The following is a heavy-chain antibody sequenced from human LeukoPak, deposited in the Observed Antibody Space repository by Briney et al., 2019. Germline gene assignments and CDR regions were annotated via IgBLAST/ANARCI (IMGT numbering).Heavy chain of an antibody. J-gene: IGHJ4*02. V-gene: IGHV3-30*02. Sequence: GGSLRLSCAASGFTFSSYGMHWVRQAPGKGLEWVAVIWYDGSNKYYADSVKGRLTISRDNSKNTLYLQMNSLRAEDTALYYCAKDIRGYSQYYFDYWGQGTLVTVSS. D-gene: IGHD5-18*01. CDR3: AKDIRGYSQYYFDY. CDR2: IWYDGSNK. CDR1: GFTFSSYG.